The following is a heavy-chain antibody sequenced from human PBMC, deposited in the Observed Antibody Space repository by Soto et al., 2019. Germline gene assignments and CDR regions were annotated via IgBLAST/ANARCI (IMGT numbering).Heavy chain of an antibody. CDR1: GFSLSTSGVA. J-gene: IGHJ5*02. D-gene: IGHD3-22*01. CDR2: IYWDDDK. CDR3: AHRGLDSSGYLNWFDP. Sequence: SGPTLVNPTRTLTLTCTFSGFSLSTSGVAVGWIRQPPGKALEWLALIYWDDDKRYSPSLKTRLTITKDTSKNQVVLTMTNMDPVGTATYYCAHRGLDSSGYLNWFDPWGQGTLVTVSS. V-gene: IGHV2-5*02.